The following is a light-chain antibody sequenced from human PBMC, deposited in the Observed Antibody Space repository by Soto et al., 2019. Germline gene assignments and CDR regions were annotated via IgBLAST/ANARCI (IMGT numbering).Light chain of an antibody. CDR1: QSISTS. J-gene: IGKJ1*01. CDR2: KAS. Sequence: DIQMTQSPSTLSASVGDRVTITCRASQSISTSLAWYQQKPGKAPKVLIYKASSLESGVPSRFSGSGSGTDFPLTISSLKPDDFASYYCQHWDSYWTFGQGTKVEIK. CDR3: QHWDSYWT. V-gene: IGKV1-5*03.